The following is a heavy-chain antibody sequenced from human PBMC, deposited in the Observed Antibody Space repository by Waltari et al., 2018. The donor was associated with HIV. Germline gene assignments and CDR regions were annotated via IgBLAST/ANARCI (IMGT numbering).Heavy chain of an antibody. Sequence: EVQLVQSGAEVKKPGASLRISCKGSAYSFTTSWISWVRQVPGTGLEWMGRIHPSDSYTNYSPSFQGHVTISADKSISTAYLQWSSLKASDTAMYYCARHGLLWFGELYRDFDYWGQGTLVTVSS. CDR3: ARHGLLWFGELYRDFDY. J-gene: IGHJ4*02. CDR2: IHPSDSYT. CDR1: AYSFTTSW. D-gene: IGHD3-10*01. V-gene: IGHV5-10-1*01.